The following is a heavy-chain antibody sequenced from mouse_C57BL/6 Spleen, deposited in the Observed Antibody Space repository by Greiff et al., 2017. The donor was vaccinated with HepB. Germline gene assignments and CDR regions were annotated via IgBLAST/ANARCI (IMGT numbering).Heavy chain of an antibody. J-gene: IGHJ3*01. CDR1: GYTFTSYW. CDR3: AINCGSSSWFAY. CDR2: IHPTDSDT. V-gene: IGHV1-74*01. Sequence: QVQLQQPGAELVKPGASVKVSCKASGYTFTSYWMHWVKQRPGQGLEWIGRIHPTDSDTNYNQKFKGKATLTVDKSSSTAYMQLSSLTSADSAVYYCAINCGSSSWFAYWGQGTLVTVSA. D-gene: IGHD1-1*01.